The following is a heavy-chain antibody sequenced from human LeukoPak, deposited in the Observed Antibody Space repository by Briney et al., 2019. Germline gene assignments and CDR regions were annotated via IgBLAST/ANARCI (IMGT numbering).Heavy chain of an antibody. D-gene: IGHD4-4*01. CDR1: GYTFTINA. CDR3: ARGPYSGMDV. V-gene: IGHV7-4-1*02. Sequence: ASVKVSCKASGYTFTINAMNWVRQAPGQGLEWMGWINTNTGNPAYAQGFTGRFVFSLDTSVSTAYLQISTLRAEDTAVYYCARGPYSGMDVWGQGTTVTVSS. J-gene: IGHJ6*02. CDR2: INTNTGNP.